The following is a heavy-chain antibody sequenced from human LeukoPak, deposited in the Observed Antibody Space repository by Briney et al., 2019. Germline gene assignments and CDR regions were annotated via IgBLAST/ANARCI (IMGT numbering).Heavy chain of an antibody. J-gene: IGHJ6*03. CDR3: ARDWADEAIPAAYYYYYMDV. CDR2: ISSSSSTI. V-gene: IGHV3-48*04. Sequence: GGSLRLSCAAFGFTFSSYNMNWVRQAPGKRLEWVSYISSSSSTIYYADSVKGRFTISRDNAKNSLYLQMNSLRAEDTAVYYCARDWADEAIPAAYYYYYMDVWGKGTTVTVSS. D-gene: IGHD2-2*01. CDR1: GFTFSSYN.